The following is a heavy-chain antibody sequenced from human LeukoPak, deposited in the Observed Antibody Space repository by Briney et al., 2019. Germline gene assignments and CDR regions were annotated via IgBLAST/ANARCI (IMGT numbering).Heavy chain of an antibody. V-gene: IGHV1-69*05. CDR1: GGTFSSYA. Sequence: SVKVSCKASGGTFSSYAISWVRQAPGQGLEWMGGIIPIFGTANYAQKFQGRVTITTDESTSTAYMELSSLRSEDTAVYYCARDWVGATPSDAFDIWGQGTMVTVSS. J-gene: IGHJ3*02. D-gene: IGHD1-26*01. CDR2: IIPIFGTA. CDR3: ARDWVGATPSDAFDI.